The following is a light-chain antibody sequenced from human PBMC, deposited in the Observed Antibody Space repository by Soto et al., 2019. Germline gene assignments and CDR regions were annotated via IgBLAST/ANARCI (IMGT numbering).Light chain of an antibody. CDR3: QQSYFMST. CDR2: GAS. Sequence: DIQMTQSPSSLSASVGDRVTITCRASQSISSFLNWYQQKPGKAPKLLIYGASSLQSGVPSRFSGSGSGTDFTLTISSLQLEDFATYYCQQSYFMSTFGQGTKVDIK. CDR1: QSISSF. J-gene: IGKJ1*01. V-gene: IGKV1-39*01.